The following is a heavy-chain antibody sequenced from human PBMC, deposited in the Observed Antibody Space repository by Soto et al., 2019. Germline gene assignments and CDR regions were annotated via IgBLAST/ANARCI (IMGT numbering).Heavy chain of an antibody. D-gene: IGHD6-13*01. CDR3: ARIPPGYSTIGWFDP. J-gene: IGHJ5*02. CDR1: GFSLSTSGMC. V-gene: IGHV2-70*11. Sequence: GSGPTPVNPTPTLTLTCTFSGFSLSTSGMCVSWIRQPPGKALEWLARIDWDDDKYYSTSLKTRLTISKDTSKNQVVLTMTSMDPVDTATYYCARIPPGYSTIGWFDPWGQGTLVTVSS. CDR2: IDWDDDK.